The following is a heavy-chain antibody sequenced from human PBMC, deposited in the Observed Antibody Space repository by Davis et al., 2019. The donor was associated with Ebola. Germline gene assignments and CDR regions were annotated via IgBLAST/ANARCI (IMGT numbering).Heavy chain of an antibody. J-gene: IGHJ4*02. Sequence: GGSLRLSCAASGFTFSNAWMSWVRQAPGKGLEWVGRIKSKTDGGTTDYAAPVKGRFTISRDDSKNTLYLQMNSLKTEDTAVYYCTREGGWPPEYYFDYWGQGTLVTVSS. V-gene: IGHV3-15*01. CDR2: IKSKTDGGTT. D-gene: IGHD6-19*01. CDR3: TREGGWPPEYYFDY. CDR1: GFTFSNAW.